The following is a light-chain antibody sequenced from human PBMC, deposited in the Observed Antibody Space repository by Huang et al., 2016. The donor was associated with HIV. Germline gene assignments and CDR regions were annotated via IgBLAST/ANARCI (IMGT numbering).Light chain of an antibody. CDR1: QRIGTN. CDR2: GGS. V-gene: IGKV3-15*01. CDR3: QQYQVWPPAT. Sequence: EIVMTQSLATLSLSPGERATLSCRASQRIGTNLAWYQQNPGQAPRLLIYGGSTRASVIPDRFSGSGSGTEFTLTIYSLQAEDFAVYYCQQYQVWPPATFGQGTRVEIK. J-gene: IGKJ1*01.